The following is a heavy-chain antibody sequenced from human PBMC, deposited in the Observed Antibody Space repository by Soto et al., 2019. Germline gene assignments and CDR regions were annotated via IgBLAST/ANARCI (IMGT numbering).Heavy chain of an antibody. J-gene: IGHJ4*02. CDR3: ARAGSGSSTSFDY. CDR1: GFNVSSTS. D-gene: IGHD2-2*01. CDR2: LYSGAGT. Sequence: VQLVESGGGLVQPGGSLRLSCAASGFNVSSTSMSWVRQAPGKGLEWVSVLYSGAGTHYAGSVKGRFTISRYTSKNNLYLQMNSLTLEETAVYYCARAGSGSSTSFDYCGEGTLVTVSP. V-gene: IGHV3-66*01.